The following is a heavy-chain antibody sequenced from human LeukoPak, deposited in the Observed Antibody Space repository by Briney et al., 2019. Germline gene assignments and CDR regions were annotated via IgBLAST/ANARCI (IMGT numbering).Heavy chain of an antibody. Sequence: PGGSLRLSCAASGFTFSIYAVHWVRQAPGKGLEWVAAISYDRSTEYYADSVKGRFTISRDNSKNKLYLQMNSLRAEDTAMYYCARDWGGTGWYYIDYWGQGTLVTVSS. D-gene: IGHD6-19*01. V-gene: IGHV3-30-3*01. CDR1: GFTFSIYA. J-gene: IGHJ4*02. CDR3: ARDWGGTGWYYIDY. CDR2: ISYDRSTE.